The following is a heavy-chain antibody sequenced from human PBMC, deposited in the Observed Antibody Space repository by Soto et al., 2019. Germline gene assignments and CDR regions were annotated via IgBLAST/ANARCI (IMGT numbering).Heavy chain of an antibody. D-gene: IGHD2-8*01. CDR1: GYTFTSYA. V-gene: IGHV1-18*01. Sequence: QVQLVQSGAEVKEPGASVKVSCKASGYTFTSYAISWLRQAPGQGLEWMGWISPYNGNTNYAQKFQGRVTMTTDTSTSTAYMDLRSRRSDDTAVYYCARDLDVLMVSASRIWFDPWGQGTLVTVSS. J-gene: IGHJ5*02. CDR2: ISPYNGNT. CDR3: ARDLDVLMVSASRIWFDP.